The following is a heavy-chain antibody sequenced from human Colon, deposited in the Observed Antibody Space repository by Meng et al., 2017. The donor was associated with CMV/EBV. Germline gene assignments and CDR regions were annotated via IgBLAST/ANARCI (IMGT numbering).Heavy chain of an antibody. V-gene: IGHV1-69*10. J-gene: IGHJ6*02. CDR2: IIPILGIA. CDR1: GDTFTSYA. CDR3: ARVGLRFLEWLSPNYYGMDV. D-gene: IGHD3-3*01. Sequence: SVKVSCKGAGDTFTSYATNWVRQAPGQGLEWMGGIIPILGIANYAQKFQGRVTITADKSTSTAYMELSSLRSEDTAVYYCARVGLRFLEWLSPNYYGMDVWGQGTTVTVSS.